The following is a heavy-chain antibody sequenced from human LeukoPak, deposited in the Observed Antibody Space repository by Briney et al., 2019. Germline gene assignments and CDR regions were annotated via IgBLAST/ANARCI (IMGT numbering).Heavy chain of an antibody. CDR3: ARGSNYSYGYRIGAFDI. J-gene: IGHJ3*02. CDR2: IYYSGST. D-gene: IGHD5-18*01. Sequence: PSETLSLTCTVSGGSISSGDYYWSWIRQPPGKGLEWIGYIYYSGSTYYNPSLKSRVTISVDTSKNQFSLKLSSVTAADTAVYYCARGSNYSYGYRIGAFDIWGQGTMVTVSS. V-gene: IGHV4-30-4*02. CDR1: GGSISSGDYY.